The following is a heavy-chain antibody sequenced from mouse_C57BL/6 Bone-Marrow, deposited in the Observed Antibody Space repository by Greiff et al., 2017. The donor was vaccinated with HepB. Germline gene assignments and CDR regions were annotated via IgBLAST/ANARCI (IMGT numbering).Heavy chain of an antibody. CDR2: IRNKANNHAT. D-gene: IGHD2-3*01. CDR3: TRRRWLLRDYFDY. Sequence: EVQLVESGGGLVQPGGSMKLSCAASGFTFSDAWMDWVRQSPEKGLEWVAEIRNKANNHATYYAESVKGRFTISRDDSKSSVYLQMNSLRAEDTGIYYCTRRRWLLRDYFDYWGQGTTLTVSS. V-gene: IGHV6-6*01. J-gene: IGHJ2*01. CDR1: GFTFSDAW.